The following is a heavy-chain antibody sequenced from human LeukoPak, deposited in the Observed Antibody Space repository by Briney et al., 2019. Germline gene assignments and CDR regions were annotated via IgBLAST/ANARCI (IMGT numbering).Heavy chain of an antibody. CDR1: GFTFSSYS. CDR3: ARDTALGYCSSTSCYAEGGEVDY. CDR2: ISSSSSTI. J-gene: IGHJ4*02. Sequence: GGSLRLSCAASGFTFSSYSMNWVRQAPGKGLEWVSYISSSSSTIYYADSVKGRFTISRDNAKNSLYLQMNSLRAEDTAVYYCARDTALGYCSSTSCYAEGGEVDYWGQGTLVTVSS. D-gene: IGHD2-2*01. V-gene: IGHV3-48*01.